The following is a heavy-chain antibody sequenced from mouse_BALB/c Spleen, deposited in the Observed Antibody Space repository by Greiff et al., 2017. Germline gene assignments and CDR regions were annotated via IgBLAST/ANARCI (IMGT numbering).Heavy chain of an antibody. CDR1: GFTFSSYA. V-gene: IGHV5-9-4*01. J-gene: IGHJ4*01. D-gene: IGHD2-14*01. Sequence: VQLKESGGGLVKPGGSLKLSCAASGFTFSSYAMSWVRQSPEKRLEWVAEISSGGSYTYYPDTVTGRFTISRDNAKNTLYLEMSSLRSEDTAMYYCARDSYYRYDGNYYAMDYWGQGTSVTVSS. CDR2: ISSGGSYT. CDR3: ARDSYYRYDGNYYAMDY.